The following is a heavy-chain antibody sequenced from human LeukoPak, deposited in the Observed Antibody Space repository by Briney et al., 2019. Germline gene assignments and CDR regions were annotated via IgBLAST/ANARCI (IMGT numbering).Heavy chain of an antibody. CDR3: ATSRIRPDYYGMDV. V-gene: IGHV1-24*01. J-gene: IGHJ6*02. D-gene: IGHD2-15*01. CDR1: GYTLTELS. Sequence: GASVKVSCKVSGYTLTELSMHWVRQAPGKGLEWMGGFDPEDGETIYAQKFQGRVTMTEDTSTDTAYMELSSLRSEDTAVYYCATSRIRPDYYGMDVWGQGTTVTVSS. CDR2: FDPEDGET.